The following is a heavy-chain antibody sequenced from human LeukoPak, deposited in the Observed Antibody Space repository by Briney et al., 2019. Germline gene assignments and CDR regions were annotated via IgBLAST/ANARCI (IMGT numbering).Heavy chain of an antibody. J-gene: IGHJ6*02. V-gene: IGHV3-53*01. CDR1: GFTVSSNY. CDR2: IYSGGST. D-gene: IGHD2-2*02. Sequence: PGGSLRLSCAASGFTVSSNYMSWVRQAPRKGLEWVSVIYSGGSTYYADSVKGRFTISRDNSKNTLYLQMNSLRAEDTAVYYCAARYCSSTSCYKYYYGMDVWGQGTTVTVSS. CDR3: AARYCSSTSCYKYYYGMDV.